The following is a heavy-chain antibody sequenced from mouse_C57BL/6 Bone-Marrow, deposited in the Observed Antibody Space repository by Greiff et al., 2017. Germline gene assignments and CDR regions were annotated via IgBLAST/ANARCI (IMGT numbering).Heavy chain of an antibody. CDR3: AQFSYYYGSPAWFAY. CDR1: GYTFTSYW. Sequence: QVQLQQSGAELVKPGASVKVSCKASGYTFTSYWMHWVKQRPGQGLEWIGRIHPSDSDTNYNQKFKGKATLTVDKSSSTAYMQLSSLTSEDSAVYYCAQFSYYYGSPAWFAYWGQGTLVTVSA. CDR2: IHPSDSDT. V-gene: IGHV1-74*01. D-gene: IGHD1-1*01. J-gene: IGHJ3*01.